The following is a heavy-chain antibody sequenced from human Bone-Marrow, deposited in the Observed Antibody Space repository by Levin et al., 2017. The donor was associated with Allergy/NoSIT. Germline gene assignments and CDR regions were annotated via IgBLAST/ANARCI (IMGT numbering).Heavy chain of an antibody. CDR3: SRDFGHYYHHGMDV. CDR2: IKGNAYGGTT. V-gene: IGHV3-49*03. D-gene: IGHD3-10*01. Sequence: GESLKISCTASGFNFGDYAMSWFRQAPGKGLEWVGLIKGNAYGGTTDYAASVEGRFTFSRDDSKRIVYLEMNSLKTEDTAVYYCSRDFGHYYHHGMDVWGQGTTVTVSS. CDR1: GFNFGDYA. J-gene: IGHJ6*02.